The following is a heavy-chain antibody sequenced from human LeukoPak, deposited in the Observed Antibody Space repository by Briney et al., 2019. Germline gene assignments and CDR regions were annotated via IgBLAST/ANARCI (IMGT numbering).Heavy chain of an antibody. Sequence: SETLSLTCTVSGYSISSGYYWGWIRQPPGKGLEWIGSIYHSGSTCYNPSLKSRVTISVDTSKNQFSLKLSSVTAADTAVYYCARSPLYDFWSGYYDYWGQGTLVTVSS. D-gene: IGHD3-3*01. CDR2: IYHSGST. V-gene: IGHV4-38-2*02. CDR1: GYSISSGYY. CDR3: ARSPLYDFWSGYYDY. J-gene: IGHJ4*02.